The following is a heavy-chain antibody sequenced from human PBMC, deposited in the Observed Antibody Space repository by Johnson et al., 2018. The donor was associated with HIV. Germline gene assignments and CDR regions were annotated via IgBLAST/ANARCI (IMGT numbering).Heavy chain of an antibody. CDR2: IRYDGSNK. V-gene: IGHV3-30*02. CDR3: AKDPPGVDDIHAFDI. D-gene: IGHD3-9*01. CDR1: GFTFSSYG. J-gene: IGHJ3*02. Sequence: QVQLVESGGGVVQPGGSLRLSCAASGFTFSSYGMHWVRQAPGKGLEWVAFIRYDGSNKYYADSVKGRFTISRDNSKNTLYRQMNSLRAEDTAVYYCAKDPPGVDDIHAFDIWGQGTMVTVSS.